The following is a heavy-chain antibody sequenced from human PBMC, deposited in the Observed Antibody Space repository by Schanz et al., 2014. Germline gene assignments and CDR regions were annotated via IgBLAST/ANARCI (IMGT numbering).Heavy chain of an antibody. CDR1: GFTFSGNV. CDR3: AKDLDANYFDY. CDR2: VSDDGNKK. V-gene: IGHV3-30*18. Sequence: QVHLMESGGGVVQPGRSLRLSCAASGFTFSGNVMHWVRQAPGKGLEWVAVVSDDGNKKYYADSVKGRFTISRDNSKNTLYLQMNGLRGEDTAVYYCAKDLDANYFDYWGQGILVTVSS. D-gene: IGHD1-1*01. J-gene: IGHJ4*02.